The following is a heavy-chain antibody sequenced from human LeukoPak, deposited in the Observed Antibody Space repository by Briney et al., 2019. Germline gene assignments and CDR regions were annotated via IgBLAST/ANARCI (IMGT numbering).Heavy chain of an antibody. CDR2: INHSGST. V-gene: IGHV4-34*01. Sequence: SETLSLTCAVYGGSFSGYYWSWIRQPPGKGLEWIGEINHSGSTNYNPSLKSRVTISVDTSKNQFSLKLSSVTAADTAVYYCARGYSRRYGDAFDIWGQGTMVTVSS. D-gene: IGHD6-13*01. CDR3: ARGYSRRYGDAFDI. CDR1: GGSFSGYY. J-gene: IGHJ3*02.